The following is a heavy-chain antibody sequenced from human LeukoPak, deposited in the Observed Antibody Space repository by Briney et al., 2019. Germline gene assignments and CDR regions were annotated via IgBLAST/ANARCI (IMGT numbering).Heavy chain of an antibody. CDR3: AKDLVRGIITPFEY. J-gene: IGHJ4*02. CDR2: ITWNSDAV. D-gene: IGHD3-10*01. Sequence: PGGSLRLSCVASKFTFGDYAMHWVRQTPGKGLEWFAGITWNSDAVDYADSVRGRFTISRDNAKNSLYLQMTSLRPEDTAFYYCAKDLVRGIITPFEYWGQGVLVTVSA. V-gene: IGHV3-9*01. CDR1: KFTFGDYA.